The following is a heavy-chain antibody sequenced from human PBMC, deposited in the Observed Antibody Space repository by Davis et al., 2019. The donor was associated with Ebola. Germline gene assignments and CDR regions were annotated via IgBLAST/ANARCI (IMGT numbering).Heavy chain of an antibody. J-gene: IGHJ2*01. V-gene: IGHV4-38-2*02. Sequence: SETLSLTCTVSGYSIRSGYYWGWIRQPPGKGLEWIGSLFQSVSAYYNPSLKSRVTISMGTSMNQFSLKLRSVTAADTAVYFCARLSGLFSSTSGALYFDLWGRGTLVSVSS. CDR3: ARLSGLFSSTSGALYFDL. CDR1: GYSIRSGYY. CDR2: LFQSVSA. D-gene: IGHD6-6*01.